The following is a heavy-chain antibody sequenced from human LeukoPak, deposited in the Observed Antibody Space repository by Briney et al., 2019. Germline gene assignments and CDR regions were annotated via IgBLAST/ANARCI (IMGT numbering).Heavy chain of an antibody. Sequence: PSQTLSLTCTVSGGSISSGDYYWSWIRQPPGKGLEWIGYIYYSGSTYYNPSLKSRVTISVDTSKNQFSLKLSSVTAADTAVYYCAGVGVGGYDWEYYFDYWGQGTLVTVSS. V-gene: IGHV4-30-4*08. CDR2: IYYSGST. CDR1: GGSISSGDYY. D-gene: IGHD5-12*01. J-gene: IGHJ4*02. CDR3: AGVGVGGYDWEYYFDY.